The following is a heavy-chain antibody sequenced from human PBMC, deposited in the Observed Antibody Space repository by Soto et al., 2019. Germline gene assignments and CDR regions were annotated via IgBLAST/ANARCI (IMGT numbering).Heavy chain of an antibody. D-gene: IGHD2-15*01. CDR3: ARGDCVGGTCYSVAGSLSYYMDV. V-gene: IGHV3-74*01. J-gene: IGHJ6*03. Sequence: EVQLVESGGGLVQPGGSLRLSCAASGFTFSNYWMYWVRQAPGKGLVWVSRINSDGSVSSYADSVKGRLTISRDNVKNTLYLQMDSLRAEDTAVYYCARGDCVGGTCYSVAGSLSYYMDVWGKGTTVTVFS. CDR1: GFTFSNYW. CDR2: INSDGSVS.